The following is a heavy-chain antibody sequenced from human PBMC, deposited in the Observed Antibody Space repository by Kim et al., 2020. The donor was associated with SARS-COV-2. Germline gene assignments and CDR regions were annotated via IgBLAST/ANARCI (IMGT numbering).Heavy chain of an antibody. CDR2: INPNSGGT. D-gene: IGHD6-13*01. J-gene: IGHJ6*02. Sequence: ASVKVSCKASGYTFTGYYMHWVRQAPGQGLEWMGWINPNSGGTNYAQKFQGRVTMTRDTSISTAYMELSRLRSDDTAVYYCARAGSSSWYPYYYYGMYVWGQGTTVTVSS. CDR3: ARAGSSSWYPYYYYGMYV. CDR1: GYTFTGYY. V-gene: IGHV1-2*02.